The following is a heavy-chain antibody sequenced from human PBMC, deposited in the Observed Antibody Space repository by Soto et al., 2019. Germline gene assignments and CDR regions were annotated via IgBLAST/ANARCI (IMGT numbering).Heavy chain of an antibody. CDR3: ARDNDRLQLGGNYCYILDV. Sequence: QVQLVQSGAEMKEPGSSLKVSCKTSGGTFSSSAISWLRQAPGQGLEWMGGIIPLFRTPDYAQKFQGRVTIAADESTSTAYMELSSLRSEDTAVYYCARDNDRLQLGGNYCYILDVWGQGTTITVSS. D-gene: IGHD4-4*01. J-gene: IGHJ6*02. V-gene: IGHV1-69*12. CDR1: GGTFSSSA. CDR2: IIPLFRTP.